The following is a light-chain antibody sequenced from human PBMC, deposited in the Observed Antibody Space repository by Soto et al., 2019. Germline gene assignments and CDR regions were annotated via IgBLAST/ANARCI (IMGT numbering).Light chain of an antibody. CDR2: DAS. Sequence: DIQMTQSPSSLSASVGDRVTITCQASQDISNYLNWYQQKPGKAPKLLIYDASNLETGVPSRFSGSGSGTDFPFTISSLQPEDIATYYCQQYDNLPPVMYTFGQGTKLEIK. J-gene: IGKJ2*01. CDR3: QQYDNLPPVMYT. V-gene: IGKV1-33*01. CDR1: QDISNY.